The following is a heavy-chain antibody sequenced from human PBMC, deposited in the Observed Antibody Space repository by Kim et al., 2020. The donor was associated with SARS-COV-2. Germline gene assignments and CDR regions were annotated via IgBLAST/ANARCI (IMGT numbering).Heavy chain of an antibody. V-gene: IGHV4-59*08. J-gene: IGHJ4*02. CDR3: ARQFGYGDYVDY. Sequence: NYTPSLKSRVTISVDTSKNQFSLKLSSVTAADTAVYYCARQFGYGDYVDYWGQGTLVTVSS. D-gene: IGHD4-17*01.